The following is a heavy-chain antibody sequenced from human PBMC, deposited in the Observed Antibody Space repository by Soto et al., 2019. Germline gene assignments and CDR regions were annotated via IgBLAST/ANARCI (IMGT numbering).Heavy chain of an antibody. CDR2: INPNSGGT. J-gene: IGHJ6*02. CDR3: ARSDIVLVPAAMQYYYYYGMDV. V-gene: IGHV1-2*04. D-gene: IGHD2-2*01. Sequence: ASVEVSCKASGYTFTGYYLHWVRQDSGQGLEWMGWINPNSGGTNYAQKFQGWVTMTRDTSISTAYMELSRLRSDDTAVYYCARSDIVLVPAAMQYYYYYGMDVWGQGTTVTVSS. CDR1: GYTFTGYY.